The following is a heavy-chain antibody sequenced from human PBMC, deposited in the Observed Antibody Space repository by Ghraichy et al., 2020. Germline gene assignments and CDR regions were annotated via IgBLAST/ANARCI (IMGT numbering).Heavy chain of an antibody. J-gene: IGHJ4*02. V-gene: IGHV3-30-3*01. CDR1: EFTFMTYA. Sequence: GGSLRLSCAASEFTFMTYAMHWVRQAPGKGLEWVANISYDGSKEFYAESVKGRFTISRDNDKKTLYLEMNSLRVEDTAVYFCARDPREYASGSYAPDYWGQGTVVTVSS. CDR3: ARDPREYASGSYAPDY. CDR2: ISYDGSKE. D-gene: IGHD3-10*01.